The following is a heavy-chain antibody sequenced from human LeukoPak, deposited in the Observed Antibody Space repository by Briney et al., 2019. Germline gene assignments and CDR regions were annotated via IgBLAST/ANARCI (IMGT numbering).Heavy chain of an antibody. CDR3: ASYPYSSSWYSD. J-gene: IGHJ4*02. CDR1: GGSISSYY. D-gene: IGHD6-13*01. V-gene: IGHV4-59*01. Sequence: PSETLSLTCTVSGGSISSYYWSWIRQPPGKGLEWIGYIYYSGSTNYNPSPKSRVTISVDTSKNQFSLKLSSVTAADTAVYYCASYPYSSSWYSDWGQGTLVTVSS. CDR2: IYYSGST.